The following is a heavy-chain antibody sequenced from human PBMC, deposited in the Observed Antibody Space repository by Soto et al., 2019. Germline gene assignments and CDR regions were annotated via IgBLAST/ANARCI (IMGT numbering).Heavy chain of an antibody. CDR3: VRDGTKTLRDWFDP. Sequence: PSETLSLTCTVSGASISGFYWSWIRKSAGKGLEWIGRIYATGTADYNPSLKSRVMMSVDTSKKQFSLKLRSVTAADTAVYYCVRDGTKTLRDWFDPWGQGISVTVSS. J-gene: IGHJ5*02. D-gene: IGHD1-1*01. CDR2: IYATGTA. V-gene: IGHV4-4*07. CDR1: GASISGFY.